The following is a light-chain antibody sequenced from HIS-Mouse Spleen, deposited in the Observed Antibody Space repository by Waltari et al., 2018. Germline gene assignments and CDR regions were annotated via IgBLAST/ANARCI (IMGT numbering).Light chain of an antibody. J-gene: IGLJ1*01. CDR2: DVS. CDR1: SSDVGGYNY. Sequence: QSALTQPASVSGSPGQSITISCTGTSSDVGGYNYVSWYQQHPGKAPKLMFYDVSNRPSGVNNCFSGYTSGNTASLTISGLQAEDEADYYCSSYTSSSTLVFGTGTKVTVL. V-gene: IGLV2-14*03. CDR3: SSYTSSSTLV.